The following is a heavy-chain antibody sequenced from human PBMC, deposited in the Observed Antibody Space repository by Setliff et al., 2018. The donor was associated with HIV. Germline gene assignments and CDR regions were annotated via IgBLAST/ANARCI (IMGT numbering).Heavy chain of an antibody. CDR3: AKGPDYEMEDYFDY. CDR2: IWNDGSNK. CDR1: GFVFTRFG. Sequence: HPGGSLRLSCAASGFVFTRFGFHWVRQAPGKGLEWVAVIWNDGSNKYYADSVKGRFSISRDNSKNTVYLQMDSLRLEDTAVYYCAKGPDYEMEDYFDYWGQGTLVTVSS. V-gene: IGHV3-30*02. D-gene: IGHD4-17*01. J-gene: IGHJ4*02.